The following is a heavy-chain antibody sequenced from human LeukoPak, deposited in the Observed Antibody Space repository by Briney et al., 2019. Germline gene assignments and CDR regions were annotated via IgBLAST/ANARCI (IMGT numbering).Heavy chain of an antibody. V-gene: IGHV4-59*01. Sequence: SETLSLTCTVSGGSISSYYWSWIRQPPGKGLEWIGYIYYSGSTNYNPSLKSRVTISVDTSKNQFSLKLSSVTAADTAVYYCARGQLWTDAFDIWGQGTMVTVSS. CDR3: ARGQLWTDAFDI. CDR2: IYYSGST. CDR1: GGSISSYY. J-gene: IGHJ3*02. D-gene: IGHD5-18*01.